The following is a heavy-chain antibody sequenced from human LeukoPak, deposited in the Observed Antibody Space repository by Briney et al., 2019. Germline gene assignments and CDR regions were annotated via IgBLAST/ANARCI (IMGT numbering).Heavy chain of an antibody. CDR3: ARASYCSSTSCYAYFDY. CDR2: INTIGTTI. CDR1: GFTFSNYY. J-gene: IGHJ4*02. V-gene: IGHV3-11*04. Sequence: GGSLRLSCAASGFTFSNYYMSWIRQAPGKGLEWVSYINTIGTTIYYADSVKGRFTISRDNAKNSLYLQMNSLRAEDTAVYYCARASYCSSTSCYAYFDYWGQGTLVTVSS. D-gene: IGHD2-2*01.